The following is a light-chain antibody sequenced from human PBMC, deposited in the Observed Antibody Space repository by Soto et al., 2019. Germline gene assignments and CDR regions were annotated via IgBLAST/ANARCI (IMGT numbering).Light chain of an antibody. Sequence: DIVMTQSPDSLAVSLGERATINCKSSQSVLYSSNNKNYLAWYQQKPGQPPKLLIYWASTRESGVPDRFSGSGSWTDFTLTISSLQAEDVAVYYCQQYYSGPRTFGGGTKVEIK. CDR2: WAS. CDR3: QQYYSGPRT. CDR1: QSVLYSSNNKNY. J-gene: IGKJ4*01. V-gene: IGKV4-1*01.